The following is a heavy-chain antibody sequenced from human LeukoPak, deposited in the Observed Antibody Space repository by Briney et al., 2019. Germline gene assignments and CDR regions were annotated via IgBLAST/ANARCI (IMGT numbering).Heavy chain of an antibody. Sequence: SETLSLTCTVSGGSISSYYWSWIRQPTGKGLEWIGYIYYSGSTNYNPSLKSRVTISVDTSKNQFSLKLSSVTAADTAVYYCARSGRQLVRDMILDYWGQGTLVTVSS. CDR2: IYYSGST. V-gene: IGHV4-59*01. J-gene: IGHJ4*02. CDR3: ARSGRQLVRDMILDY. CDR1: GGSISSYY. D-gene: IGHD6-13*01.